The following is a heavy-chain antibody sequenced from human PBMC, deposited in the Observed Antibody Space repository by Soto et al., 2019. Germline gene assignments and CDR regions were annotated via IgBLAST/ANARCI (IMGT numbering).Heavy chain of an antibody. CDR1: GYTFSDYF. V-gene: IGHV1-2*02. J-gene: IGHJ6*02. CDR3: ARIKWGRDYYRGMDV. Sequence: ASVKVSCKASGYTFSDYFIQWLRQAPGQGLEWVAWINPKTAATNYAKKFQDRVTLTSDTSCSTAYLELTRLRPDDTAVYYCARIKWGRDYYRGMDVWGQGXAGTGYS. D-gene: IGHD1-26*01. CDR2: INPKTAAT.